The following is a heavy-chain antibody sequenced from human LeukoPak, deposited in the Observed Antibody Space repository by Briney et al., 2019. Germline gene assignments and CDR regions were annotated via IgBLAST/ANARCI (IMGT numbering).Heavy chain of an antibody. Sequence: PSETLSLTCIVSGGSISSSSYYWGWIRQPPGKGLEWIGSIYYSGSTYYNPSLKSRVTISVDTSKNQFSLKLTSETAADTAVYYCARLSEWLRLSFDSWGQGTLVAVSS. V-gene: IGHV4-39*07. CDR1: GGSISSSSYY. J-gene: IGHJ4*02. CDR2: IYYSGST. CDR3: ARLSEWLRLSFDS. D-gene: IGHD5-12*01.